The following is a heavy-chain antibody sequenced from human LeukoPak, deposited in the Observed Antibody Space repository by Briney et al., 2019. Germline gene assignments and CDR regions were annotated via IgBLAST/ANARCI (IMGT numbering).Heavy chain of an antibody. Sequence: GGSLRLSCAASGFTFSSFGMHWVRQAPGKGLEWVAVIWYDASDRYYADSVKGRFTISRENSKHTLFLQMNSLRDDDTAVYYCVRGVGVSRFNYFDPWGQGTLVVVSS. CDR1: GFTFSSFG. J-gene: IGHJ5*02. D-gene: IGHD5-24*01. V-gene: IGHV3-33*01. CDR3: VRGVGVSRFNYFDP. CDR2: IWYDASDR.